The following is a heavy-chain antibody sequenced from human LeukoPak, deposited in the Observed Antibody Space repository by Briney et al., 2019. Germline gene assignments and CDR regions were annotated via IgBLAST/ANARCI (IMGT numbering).Heavy chain of an antibody. Sequence: PGGSLCFYGAASGFTFSSYGLNRVCQAPGKGLEWVSGISSGGGSTYYADSVKGRFTISRDNSKNTLYLQMNSLRADDTAVYYCEVGTDGSYDYWGQGTLVTVSS. CDR3: EVGTDGSYDY. CDR1: GFTFSSYG. J-gene: IGHJ4*02. V-gene: IGHV3-23*01. D-gene: IGHD1-26*01. CDR2: ISSGGGST.